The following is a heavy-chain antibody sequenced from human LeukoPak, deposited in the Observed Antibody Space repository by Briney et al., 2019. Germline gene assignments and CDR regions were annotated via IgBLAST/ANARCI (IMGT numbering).Heavy chain of an antibody. CDR3: ARAPTTYYYDSSGYEILGGDFDY. V-gene: IGHV4-30-4*01. CDR1: GGSISSGDYY. CDR2: IYDRGST. Sequence: SETLSLTCIVSGGSISSGDYYWSWIRQPPGRGLEWIGYIYDRGSTYYNPSLKSRVTISVDTSKNQFSLKLSSVTAADTAVYYCARAPTTYYYDSSGYEILGGDFDYWGQGTLVTVSS. D-gene: IGHD3-22*01. J-gene: IGHJ4*02.